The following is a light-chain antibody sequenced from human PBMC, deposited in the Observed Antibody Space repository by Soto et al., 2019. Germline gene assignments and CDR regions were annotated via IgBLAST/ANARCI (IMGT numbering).Light chain of an antibody. CDR3: QQYNDNWT. CDR1: QSISSW. V-gene: IGKV1-5*03. J-gene: IGKJ1*01. CDR2: KAS. Sequence: IQMTQSPSTLSASVGDRVTITCRASQSISSWLAWYQQQPGTAPKLLIYKASTLQSGVPSRFSGSGSGTEFTLTISSLQPDDSATYYCQQYNDNWTFGQGTKVEIK.